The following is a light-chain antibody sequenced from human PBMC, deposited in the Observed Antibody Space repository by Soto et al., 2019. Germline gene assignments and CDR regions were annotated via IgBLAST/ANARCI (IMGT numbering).Light chain of an antibody. CDR3: QQYNASPLT. CDR1: QSLNTTS. V-gene: IGKV3-20*01. CDR2: AAS. Sequence: EIVLTQSPGTLSFSPGERATLSCRASQSLNTTSLAWYQQKPGQTPRLPIYAASTRDTDIPDRFIGSWSGTDFALTITRLEPEDFALYYCQQYNASPLTFGPGTKVDIK. J-gene: IGKJ3*01.